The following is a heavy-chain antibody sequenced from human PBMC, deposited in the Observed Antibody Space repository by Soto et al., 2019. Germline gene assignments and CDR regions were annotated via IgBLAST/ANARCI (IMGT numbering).Heavy chain of an antibody. CDR1: GFTFSSYS. D-gene: IGHD4-17*01. CDR3: ARDLTSMTTVTSGIDY. V-gene: IGHV3-21*01. Sequence: EVQLVESGGGLVKPGGSLRLSCAASGFTFSSYSMNWVRQAPGKGLEWVSSISSSSSYMYYADSVKGRFTISRDNAKNSLYLQMNSLRAEDTAVYYCARDLTSMTTVTSGIDYWGQGTLVTVSS. CDR2: ISSSSSYM. J-gene: IGHJ4*02.